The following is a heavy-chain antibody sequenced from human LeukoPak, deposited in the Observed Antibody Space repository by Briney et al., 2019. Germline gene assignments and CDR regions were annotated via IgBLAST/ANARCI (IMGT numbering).Heavy chain of an antibody. J-gene: IGHJ4*02. D-gene: IGHD3-22*01. CDR1: GFTFSSYS. V-gene: IGHV3-21*01. Sequence: GGSLRLSCAASGFTFSSYSMNWVRQAPGKGLEWVSSISSSSSYIYYADSVKGRFTISRDNAKNSLYLQMNSLRAEDTAVYYCARGARYYDSSGYYYVDYWGQGTLVTVSS. CDR3: ARGARYYDSSGYYYVDY. CDR2: ISSSSSYI.